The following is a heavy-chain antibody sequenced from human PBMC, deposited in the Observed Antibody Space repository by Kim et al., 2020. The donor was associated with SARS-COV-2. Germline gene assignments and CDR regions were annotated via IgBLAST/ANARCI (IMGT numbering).Heavy chain of an antibody. CDR3: ARDPDFDWLLPPGYYYYGMDV. V-gene: IGHV1-18*01. Sequence: ASVKVSCKASGYTFTSYGISWVRQAPGQGLEWMGWISAYNGNTNYAQKLQGRVTMTTDTSTSTAYMELRSLRSDDTAVYYCARDPDFDWLLPPGYYYYGMDVWGQGTTVTVSS. CDR2: ISAYNGNT. J-gene: IGHJ6*02. CDR1: GYTFTSYG. D-gene: IGHD3-9*01.